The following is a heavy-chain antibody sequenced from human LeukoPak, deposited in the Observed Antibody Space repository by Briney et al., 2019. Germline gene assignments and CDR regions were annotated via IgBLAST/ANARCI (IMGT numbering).Heavy chain of an antibody. Sequence: PGGSLRLSCRGSGFKFGDYAMSWVRQTPGKGLEWLGFIRSKRYGGATEYAASVKGIITISRDDSKSIAYLQMNGLKTEDTAIYYCTREELIGECRGGNCYRGDYYVDVWGKGATVTVSS. CDR2: IRSKRYGGAT. D-gene: IGHD2-15*01. V-gene: IGHV3-49*04. CDR1: GFKFGDYA. J-gene: IGHJ6*03. CDR3: TREELIGECRGGNCYRGDYYVDV.